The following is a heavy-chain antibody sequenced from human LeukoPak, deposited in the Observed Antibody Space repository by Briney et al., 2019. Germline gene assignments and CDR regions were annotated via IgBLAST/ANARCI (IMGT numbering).Heavy chain of an antibody. J-gene: IGHJ3*02. V-gene: IGHV4-30-2*01. CDR2: IYHSGST. CDR1: GGSISSGGYS. D-gene: IGHD3-10*01. Sequence: SETLSLTCAVSGGSISSGGYSWSWIRQPPGKGLEWIGYIYHSGSTHYSPSLKSRVTISVDRSKNQFSLKLSSVTAADTAVYYCATLSITFDAFDIWGQGTMVTVSS. CDR3: ATLSITFDAFDI.